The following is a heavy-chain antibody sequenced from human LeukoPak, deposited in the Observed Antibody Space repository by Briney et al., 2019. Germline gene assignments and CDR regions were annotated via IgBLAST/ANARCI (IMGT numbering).Heavy chain of an antibody. CDR2: IYHSGST. D-gene: IGHD3-22*01. J-gene: IGHJ4*02. Sequence: SETLSLTCTVSGFTISSSNWWSWVRQPPGKGLEWIGEIYHSGSTNYNPSLKSRVTISVDKSKNQFSLKLSSVTAADTAVYYCARATYYYDGSGGLDSWGQGTLVTVSS. CDR1: GFTISSSNW. CDR3: ARATYYYDGSGGLDS. V-gene: IGHV4-4*02.